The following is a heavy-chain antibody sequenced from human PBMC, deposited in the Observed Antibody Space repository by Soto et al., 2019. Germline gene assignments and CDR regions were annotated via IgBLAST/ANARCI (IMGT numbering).Heavy chain of an antibody. J-gene: IGHJ4*02. CDR2: INPSSGGT. V-gene: IGHV1-46*01. CDR3: ARSGGGVIDY. Sequence: QVQLLQSGAEVKKPGAAVKVSCKASGYTFTNYYIHCVRQAPGQGLAWMGIINPSSGGTTNAQKCQDGVPMTRDTSTNTAYMELSSLRSEDTAIYCCARSGGGVIDYWGQGALVPVSS. CDR1: GYTFTNYY. D-gene: IGHD2-8*02.